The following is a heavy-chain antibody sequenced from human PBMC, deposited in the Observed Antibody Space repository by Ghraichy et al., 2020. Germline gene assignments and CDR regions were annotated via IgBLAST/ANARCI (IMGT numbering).Heavy chain of an antibody. J-gene: IGHJ5*01. CDR2: ISFGGSNK. CDR1: GFSFSTYA. CDR3: ARGLEEWFYNFFDS. Sequence: GGSLRLSCAASGFSFSTYAMHWVRQAPGKGLEWVALISFGGSNKHYAESVKGRFTISRDDSDNTLFLQMSSLRPEDTAVYFCARGLEEWFYNFFDSWGQGPLVTVSS. V-gene: IGHV3-30-3*01. D-gene: IGHD3-3*01.